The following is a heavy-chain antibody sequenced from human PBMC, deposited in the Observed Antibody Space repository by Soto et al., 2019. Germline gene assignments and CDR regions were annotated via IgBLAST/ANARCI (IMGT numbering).Heavy chain of an antibody. Sequence: GGSLRLSCAASGFTFDDYAMHWVRQAPGKGLEWVSGISWNSGSIGYADSVKGRFTISRDNAKNSLYLQMNSLRAEDTALYYCAKGATTTDAFDIWGQGTMVTVSS. CDR3: AKGATTTDAFDI. CDR2: ISWNSGSI. CDR1: GFTFDDYA. J-gene: IGHJ3*02. D-gene: IGHD1-1*01. V-gene: IGHV3-9*01.